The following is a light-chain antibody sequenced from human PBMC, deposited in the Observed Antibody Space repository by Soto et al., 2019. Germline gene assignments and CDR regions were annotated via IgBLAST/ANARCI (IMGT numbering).Light chain of an antibody. Sequence: DIQMTQSPSTLSASVGDRVTITCRASQSISTSLAWYQQKPGKAPKVLIYKASSLESGVPSRFSHSGSGTEFTLTISSLQPDDFATYYCQHCDSYWTFGQGTKVEIK. V-gene: IGKV1-5*03. J-gene: IGKJ1*01. CDR1: QSISTS. CDR3: QHCDSYWT. CDR2: KAS.